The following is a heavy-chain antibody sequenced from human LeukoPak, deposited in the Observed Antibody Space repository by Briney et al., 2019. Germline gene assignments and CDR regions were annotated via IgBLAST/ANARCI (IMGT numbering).Heavy chain of an antibody. CDR2: IYYSGST. J-gene: IGHJ4*02. V-gene: IGHV4-59*01. Sequence: PSETLSLTCTVSGGSISSYYWSWIRQPPGKGLEWIGYIYYSGSTNYNPSLKSQVTISVDTSKNQFSLKLSSVTAADTAVYYCARVVVGASDYWGQGTLVTVSS. CDR1: GGSISSYY. D-gene: IGHD1-26*01. CDR3: ARVVVGASDY.